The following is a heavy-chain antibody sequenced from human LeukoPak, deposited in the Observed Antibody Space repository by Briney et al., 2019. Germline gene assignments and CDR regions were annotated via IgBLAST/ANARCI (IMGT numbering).Heavy chain of an antibody. CDR1: GGSFSGYY. CDR2: INHSGST. J-gene: IGHJ4*02. CDR3: ARGKGKDGNNWLFDY. D-gene: IGHD5-24*01. V-gene: IGHV4-34*01. Sequence: SETLSLTCAVYGGSFSGYYWSWIRQPPGKGLEWIGEINHSGSTNYNPSLKSRVTISVDTSKNQFSLRLTSVTAADTAVYYCARGKGKDGNNWLFDYWGQGTLVTVSS.